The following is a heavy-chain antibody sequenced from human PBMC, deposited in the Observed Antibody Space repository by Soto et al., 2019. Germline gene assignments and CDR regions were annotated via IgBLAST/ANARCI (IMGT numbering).Heavy chain of an antibody. CDR2: IYYSGST. V-gene: IGHV4-61*01. CDR1: GGSVSSGSYY. CDR3: AREVVVAATPGRYYYYYYGMDV. Sequence: TLSLTCTVSGGSVSSGSYYWSWIRQPPGKGLEWIGYIYYSGSTNYNPSLKSRVTISVDTSKNQFSLKLSSVTAADTAVYYCAREVVVAATPGRYYYYYYGMDVWGQGTTVTVSS. D-gene: IGHD2-15*01. J-gene: IGHJ6*02.